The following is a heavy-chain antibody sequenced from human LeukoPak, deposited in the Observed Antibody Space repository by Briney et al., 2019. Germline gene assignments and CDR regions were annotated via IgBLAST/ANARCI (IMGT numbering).Heavy chain of an antibody. J-gene: IGHJ6*02. CDR3: TKDMDPGGINV. D-gene: IGHD2-2*03. CDR2: FSLDSDNV. Sequence: GGSLRLSCGASGFTFHEKYAMHWVRQAPGKGLEWVSGFSLDSDNVGYADSVRGRFTVSRDRAKNSLYLQMNYLRPEDTALYFCTKDMDPGGINVWGQGTTVIVSS. V-gene: IGHV3-9*01. CDR1: GFTFHEKYA.